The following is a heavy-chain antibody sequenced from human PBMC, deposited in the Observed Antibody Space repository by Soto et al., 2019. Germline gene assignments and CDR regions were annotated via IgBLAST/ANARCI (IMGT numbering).Heavy chain of an antibody. CDR3: ARFYGDYVRHYYFDY. V-gene: IGHV3-21*01. D-gene: IGHD4-17*01. Sequence: GGSLRLSCAASGFTFSSYSMNWVRQAPGKGLEWVSSISSSSSYIYYADSVKGRFTISRDNAKNSLYLQMNSLRAEDTAVYYCARFYGDYVRHYYFDYWGQGTLVTVSS. CDR2: ISSSSSYI. CDR1: GFTFSSYS. J-gene: IGHJ4*02.